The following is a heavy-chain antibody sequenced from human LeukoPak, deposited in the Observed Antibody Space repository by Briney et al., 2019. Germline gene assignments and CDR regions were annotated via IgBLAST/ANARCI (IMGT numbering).Heavy chain of an antibody. CDR2: ISSNGGST. V-gene: IGHV3-64*01. J-gene: IGHJ3*02. Sequence: PGGSLRLSCAASGFTFSSYAMHWVRQAPGKGVEYVSAISSNGGSTYYANSVKGRFTISRDNSKNTLYLQMGSLRAEDMAVYYCAREGLDYYGSGSYSDDAFDIWGQGTMVTVSS. CDR1: GFTFSSYA. D-gene: IGHD3-10*01. CDR3: AREGLDYYGSGSYSDDAFDI.